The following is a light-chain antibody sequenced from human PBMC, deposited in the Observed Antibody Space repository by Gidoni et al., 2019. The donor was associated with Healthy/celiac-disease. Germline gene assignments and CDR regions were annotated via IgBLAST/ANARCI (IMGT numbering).Light chain of an antibody. J-gene: IGKJ1*01. Sequence: ASHMTQTPYSPSASVGDRVTITCRASQGIRNDLGWYQQKPGKAPKLLIYASSSLQSGVPSRFSGSGSGTVFTLISSSLQPEDFATYDCLRDYKYPWTFGQGTRVEIK. CDR3: LRDYKYPWT. V-gene: IGKV1-6*01. CDR2: ASS. CDR1: QGIRND.